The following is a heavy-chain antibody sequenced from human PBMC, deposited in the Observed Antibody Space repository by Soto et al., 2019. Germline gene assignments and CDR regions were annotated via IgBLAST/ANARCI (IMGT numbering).Heavy chain of an antibody. V-gene: IGHV3-30-3*01. J-gene: IGHJ4*02. CDR1: GFTFSSYA. CDR2: ISYDGSNK. Sequence: QVQLVESGGGVVQPGRSLRLSCAASGFTFSSYAMHWVRQAPGKGLEWVAVISYDGSNKYYADSVKGRFTISRDNSKNTLYLQMNSLRAEDTAVYYCARSYYDSSGTDYWGQGTLVTVSS. D-gene: IGHD3-22*01. CDR3: ARSYYDSSGTDY.